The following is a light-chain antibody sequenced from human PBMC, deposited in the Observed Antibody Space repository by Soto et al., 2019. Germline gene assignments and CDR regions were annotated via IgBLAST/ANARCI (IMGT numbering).Light chain of an antibody. CDR1: SSNIGAGYD. J-gene: IGLJ2*01. V-gene: IGLV1-40*01. CDR2: GNN. Sequence: QAVVTQPPSVAGAPGQRVTSCCTGSSSNIGAGYDVHWYQQLPGTAPQLPIYGNNNRPSGVPDRFSGSKSGTSASLAITGLQAEDVADYYCLSYDSSLSGSRVFGGGTKLTVL. CDR3: LSYDSSLSGSRV.